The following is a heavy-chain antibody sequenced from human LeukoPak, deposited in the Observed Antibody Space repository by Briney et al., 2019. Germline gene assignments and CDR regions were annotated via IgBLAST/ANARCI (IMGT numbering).Heavy chain of an antibody. CDR3: ARRRARYCSSTSCYRSWFDP. V-gene: IGHV4-39*01. CDR2: IYYSGST. Sequence: KPSETLSLTCTVSGGSISSSSYYWGWLRQPPGKGLEWIGSIYYSGSTYYNPSLKSRVTISVDTSKNQFSLKLSSVTAADTAVYYCARRRARYCSSTSCYRSWFDPWGRGTLVTVSS. J-gene: IGHJ5*02. CDR1: GGSISSSSYY. D-gene: IGHD2-2*02.